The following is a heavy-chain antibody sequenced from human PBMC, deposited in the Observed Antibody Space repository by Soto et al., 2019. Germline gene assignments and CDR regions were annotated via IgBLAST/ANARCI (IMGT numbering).Heavy chain of an antibody. CDR1: GSSFSAYA. Sequence: EVQLSESGGGLVQFGGSLRLSCAASGSSFSAYAINWVRQAPGKGLEWVSAIERSGEIAYYADYVNGRFTIYRDNAKNPLDLQMNCLRAEDTGVYDCAKGGFWVPYGMAVWGPGTKVTVSS. V-gene: IGHV3-23*01. CDR2: IERSGEIA. D-gene: IGHD3-16*01. CDR3: AKGGFWVPYGMAV. J-gene: IGHJ6*02.